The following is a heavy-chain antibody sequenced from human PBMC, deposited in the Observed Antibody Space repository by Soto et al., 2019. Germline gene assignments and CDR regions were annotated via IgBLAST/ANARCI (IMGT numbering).Heavy chain of an antibody. D-gene: IGHD3-3*01. Sequence: SGPTLVNPTQTLTLTCTFSGFSLSTSGVGVGWIRQPPGKALEWLALIYWDDDKRYSPSLKSRLTITKDTSKNQVVLTMTNMDPVDTATYYCAHRGGVLRFLEWLPNGGHYFDYWGQGTLVTVSS. J-gene: IGHJ4*02. CDR3: AHRGGVLRFLEWLPNGGHYFDY. CDR2: IYWDDDK. CDR1: GFSLSTSGVG. V-gene: IGHV2-5*02.